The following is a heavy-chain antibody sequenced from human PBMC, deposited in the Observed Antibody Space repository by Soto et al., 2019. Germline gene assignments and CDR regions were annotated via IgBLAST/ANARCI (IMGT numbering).Heavy chain of an antibody. CDR3: AWEFWSGYYSY. J-gene: IGHJ4*02. Sequence: SETLSLTCTVSGGSISSSSYYWGWIRQPPGKGLEWIGSIYYSGSTYYNPSLKSRVTISVDTSKNQFSLKLSSVTAADTAVYYYAWEFWSGYYSYWGQGTLVTVSS. CDR1: GGSISSSSYY. V-gene: IGHV4-39*01. CDR2: IYYSGST. D-gene: IGHD3-3*01.